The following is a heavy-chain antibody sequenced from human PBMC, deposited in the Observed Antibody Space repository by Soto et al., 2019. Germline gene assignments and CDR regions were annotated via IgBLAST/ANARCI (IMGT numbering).Heavy chain of an antibody. D-gene: IGHD4-17*01. CDR2: IYYSGST. J-gene: IGHJ5*02. V-gene: IGHV4-59*12. CDR3: AREGYGDYIIPYNWFDP. Sequence: SETLSLTCTVSGGSISSYYWSWIRQPPGKGLEWIGYIYYSGSTNYNPSLKSRVTVSVDTSKNQFSLKLSSVTAADTAVYYCAREGYGDYIIPYNWFDPWGQGTLVTVSS. CDR1: GGSISSYY.